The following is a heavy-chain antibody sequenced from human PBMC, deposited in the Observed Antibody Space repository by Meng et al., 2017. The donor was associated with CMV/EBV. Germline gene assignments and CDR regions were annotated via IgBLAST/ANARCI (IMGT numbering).Heavy chain of an antibody. CDR2: IYYSGST. J-gene: IGHJ5*02. Sequence: VQLQESVPGLVKPSQTLSLTCTVSGGSISSGDYYWSLIRQPPGKGLEWIGYIYYSGSTYYNPSLKSRVTISVDTSKNQFSLKPSSVTAADTAVYYCARVYCSGGSCYGNWFDPWGQGTLVTVSS. V-gene: IGHV4-30-4*08. CDR1: GGSISSGDYY. CDR3: ARVYCSGGSCYGNWFDP. D-gene: IGHD2-15*01.